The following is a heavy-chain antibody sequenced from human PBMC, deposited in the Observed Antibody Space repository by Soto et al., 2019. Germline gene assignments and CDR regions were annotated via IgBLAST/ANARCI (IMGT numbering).Heavy chain of an antibody. CDR1: GYTFTSYD. CDR3: ARDLVAGTGRLVERPNAFDI. D-gene: IGHD3-16*01. Sequence: GASVKVSCKASGYTFTSYDINWVRQATGQGLEWMGWMNPNSGNTGYAQKFQGRVTMTRNTSISTAYMELSSLRSDDTAVYYCARDLVAGTGRLVERPNAFDIWGQGTMVTVSS. V-gene: IGHV1-8*01. J-gene: IGHJ3*02. CDR2: MNPNSGNT.